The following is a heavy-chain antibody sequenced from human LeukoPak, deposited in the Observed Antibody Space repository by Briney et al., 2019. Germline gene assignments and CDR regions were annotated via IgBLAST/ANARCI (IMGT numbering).Heavy chain of an antibody. V-gene: IGHV4-59*12. CDR1: GGSISSYY. CDR2: IYYSGST. Sequence: SETLSLTCTVSGGSISSYYWSWIRQPPGKGLEWIGYIYYSGSTNYNPSLKSRVTISVDTSKNQFSLKLSSVTAADTAVYYCARDSWFELYNWFDPWGQGTLVTVPS. J-gene: IGHJ5*02. CDR3: ARDSWFELYNWFDP. D-gene: IGHD3-10*01.